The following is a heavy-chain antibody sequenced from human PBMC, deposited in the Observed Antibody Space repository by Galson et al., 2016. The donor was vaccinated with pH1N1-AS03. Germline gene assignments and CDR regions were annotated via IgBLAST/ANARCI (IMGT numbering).Heavy chain of an antibody. CDR2: IYWNDDI. Sequence: PALVKPTQTLTLTCTFSGFSLSTSGVGVGWIRQAPGKALEWLAIIYWNDDIRYSPSLRNRLTITKDTSKSQVVLTMTNMDPVYTATYFCARAYYGDSADWFDPWGQGTLVTVSS. J-gene: IGHJ5*02. V-gene: IGHV2-5*01. CDR3: ARAYYGDSADWFDP. D-gene: IGHD4-17*01. CDR1: GFSLSTSGVG.